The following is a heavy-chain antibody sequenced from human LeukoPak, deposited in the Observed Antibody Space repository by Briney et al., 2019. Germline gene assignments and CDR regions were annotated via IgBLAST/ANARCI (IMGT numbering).Heavy chain of an antibody. CDR3: AKDRALRGRGLYYFDY. D-gene: IGHD3-10*01. CDR2: ISWNSGSI. Sequence: GRPLRLSCAASGFTFDDYAMHWVRQAPGKGLEWVSGISWNSGSIGYADSMKGRFTISRDNAKNSLYLQMNSLRSEDTALYYCAKDRALRGRGLYYFDYWGQGTLVTVSS. V-gene: IGHV3-9*01. J-gene: IGHJ4*02. CDR1: GFTFDDYA.